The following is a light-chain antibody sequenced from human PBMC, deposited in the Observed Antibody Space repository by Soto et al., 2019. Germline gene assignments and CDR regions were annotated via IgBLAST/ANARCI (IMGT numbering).Light chain of an antibody. CDR3: QQYGNSPRT. CDR1: QSVGSSY. CDR2: GAS. V-gene: IGKV3-20*01. Sequence: EVVMTQSPGSLSLSRGERVTVSCRASQSVGSSYVACYQQKPGQGPRLLIYGASGRATGIPDRFSSSGSGTDFTLTISRLEPQDFAMYYCQQYGNSPRTFGQGTKVDIK. J-gene: IGKJ1*01.